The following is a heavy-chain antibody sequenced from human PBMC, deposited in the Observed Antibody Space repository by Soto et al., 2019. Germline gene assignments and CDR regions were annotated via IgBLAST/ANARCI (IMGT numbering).Heavy chain of an antibody. V-gene: IGHV1-69*13. D-gene: IGHD4-4*01. CDR3: ARDKWVTKALSYYGMDV. Sequence: SVKVSCKASGGTFSSYAISWVRQAPGQGLEWMGGIVPIFGTANYAQKFQGRVTITADESTSTAYMELSSLRSEDTAVYYCARDKWVTKALSYYGMDVWGQGTTLTVSS. J-gene: IGHJ6*02. CDR2: IVPIFGTA. CDR1: GGTFSSYA.